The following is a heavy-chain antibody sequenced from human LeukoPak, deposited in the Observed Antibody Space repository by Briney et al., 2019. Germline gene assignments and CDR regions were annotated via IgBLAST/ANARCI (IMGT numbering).Heavy chain of an antibody. D-gene: IGHD1-26*01. CDR2: ISSSGSTI. Sequence: GGSLRLSCAASGFTFSSYEMTWVRQAPGKGLEWASYISSSGSTIYYADSVKGRFTISRDNAKNSLYLQMNSLRAEDTAVYYCAREGGRGSFFDYWGQGTLVTVSS. J-gene: IGHJ4*02. V-gene: IGHV3-48*03. CDR3: AREGGRGSFFDY. CDR1: GFTFSSYE.